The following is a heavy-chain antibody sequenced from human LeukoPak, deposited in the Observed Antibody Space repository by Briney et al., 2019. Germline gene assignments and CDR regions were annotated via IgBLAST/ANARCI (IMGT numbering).Heavy chain of an antibody. D-gene: IGHD3-22*01. CDR2: VSWDGDTT. Sequence: GGSLRLSCAASGFTFDDYIMHWVRQAPGKGLEWVSLVSWDGDTTYYADSVKGRFTISRDNSKNSLYLQMNSLRTEDTALYYCAKARGLIGGAFDIWGQGTMVTVSS. CDR3: AKARGLIGGAFDI. CDR1: GFTFDDYI. J-gene: IGHJ3*02. V-gene: IGHV3-43*01.